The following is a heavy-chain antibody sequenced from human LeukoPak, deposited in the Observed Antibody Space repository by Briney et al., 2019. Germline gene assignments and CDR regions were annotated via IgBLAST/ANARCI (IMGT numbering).Heavy chain of an antibody. D-gene: IGHD3-10*01. V-gene: IGHV4-39*07. Sequence: SETLSLTCTVSGGSISSSSYYWGWIRQPPGKGLEWIGSIYYSGSTYYNPSLKSRVTISVDTSKNQFSLKLSSVTAADTAVYYCARLWRPKLLWFGELTTSNPDYWGQGTLVTVSS. J-gene: IGHJ4*02. CDR2: IYYSGST. CDR3: ARLWRPKLLWFGELTTSNPDY. CDR1: GGSISSSSYY.